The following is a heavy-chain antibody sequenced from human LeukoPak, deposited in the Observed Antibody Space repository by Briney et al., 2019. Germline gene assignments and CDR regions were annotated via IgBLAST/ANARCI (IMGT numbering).Heavy chain of an antibody. CDR1: SGSISSSTYY. CDR3: ARAVGTDGYNLWVY. CDR2: IYYTGST. J-gene: IGHJ4*02. D-gene: IGHD5-24*01. Sequence: SETLSLTCTVSSGSISSSTYYWGWIRQPPGKGLEWIGTIYYTGSTYYNPSLKSRVTISVDTSKNQFSLKLTSVTAADTAVYYCARAVGTDGYNLWVYWGQGTLITVSS. V-gene: IGHV4-39*07.